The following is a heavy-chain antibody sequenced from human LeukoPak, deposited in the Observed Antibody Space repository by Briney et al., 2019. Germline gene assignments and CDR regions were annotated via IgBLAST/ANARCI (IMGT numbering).Heavy chain of an antibody. D-gene: IGHD3-10*01. J-gene: IGHJ4*02. CDR2: IWYDGSNK. V-gene: IGHV3-33*01. CDR1: GFTFSSYG. Sequence: PGGSLRLPCAASGFTFSSYGMHWVGQAPGKGLEWVAVIWYDGSNKYYADSVKGRFTISRDNSKNTPYLQMNSLRDEDTAVYYCAGWFGELFTFEYWGQGTLVTVSS. CDR3: AGWFGELFTFEY.